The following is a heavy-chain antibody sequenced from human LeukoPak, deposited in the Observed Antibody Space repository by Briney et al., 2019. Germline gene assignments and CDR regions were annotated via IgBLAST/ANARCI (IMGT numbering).Heavy chain of an antibody. CDR2: ISGSGGST. Sequence: GGSLRLSCAASGFTFSSYGMSWVRQAPGKGLEWVSAISGSGGSTYYADSVKGRFTISRDNSKNTLYLQMNSLRAEDTAVYYCASFPHGPYSGSHDYWGQGTRVTVSS. V-gene: IGHV3-23*01. CDR3: ASFPHGPYSGSHDY. D-gene: IGHD1-26*01. CDR1: GFTFSSYG. J-gene: IGHJ4*02.